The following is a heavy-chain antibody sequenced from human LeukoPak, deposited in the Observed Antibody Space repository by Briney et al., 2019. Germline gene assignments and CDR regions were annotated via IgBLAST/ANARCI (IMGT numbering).Heavy chain of an antibody. CDR1: GGFISSSNYY. D-gene: IGHD3-10*01. CDR3: ARHSITMVRGVIVASGWSDP. V-gene: IGHV4-39*01. J-gene: IGHJ5*02. CDR2: IYYSGST. Sequence: SETLSLTCTVSGGFISSSNYYWGWIRQPPGKGLEWIGSIYYSGSTYYNPSLKSRVTISVDTSKNQFSLKLSSVTAADTAVYYCARHSITMVRGVIVASGWSDPWGQGTLVTVSS.